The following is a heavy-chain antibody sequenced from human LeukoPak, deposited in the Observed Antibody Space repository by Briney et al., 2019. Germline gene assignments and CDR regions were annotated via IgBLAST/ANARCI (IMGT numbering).Heavy chain of an antibody. CDR1: GYTFTSYG. D-gene: IGHD5-24*01. J-gene: IGHJ4*02. CDR2: ISAYNGNT. Sequence: ASVKVSCKASGYTFTSYGISWVRQAPGQGLEWMGWISAYNGNTNYAQKLQGRVTMTTDTSTSTAYMELRSLRSDDTAVYYCATAIGVEMATNTLDYWGQGTLVTVSS. V-gene: IGHV1-18*01. CDR3: ATAIGVEMATNTLDY.